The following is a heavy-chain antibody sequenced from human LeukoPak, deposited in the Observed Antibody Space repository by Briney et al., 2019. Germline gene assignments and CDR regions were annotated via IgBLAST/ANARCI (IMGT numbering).Heavy chain of an antibody. V-gene: IGHV4-38-2*02. CDR1: GFSISRGYY. J-gene: IGHJ3*02. CDR2: IFHSGST. CDR3: ARGDDSSGYYGTHAFDI. D-gene: IGHD3-22*01. Sequence: SETLSLTCTVSGFSISRGYYWGWIRQPPGKGLEWIGSIFHSGSTYNPSLKSRVTISIDTSKNQFSLKLSSVTAADTAVYYCARGDDSSGYYGTHAFDIWGQGTMVTVSS.